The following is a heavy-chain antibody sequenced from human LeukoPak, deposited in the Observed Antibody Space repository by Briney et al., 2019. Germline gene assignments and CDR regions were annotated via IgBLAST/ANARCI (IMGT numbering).Heavy chain of an antibody. D-gene: IGHD5-12*01. CDR3: AKAGIVATMNADWFDP. CDR2: MNPNSGNT. J-gene: IGHJ5*02. CDR1: GYTFTSYD. V-gene: IGHV1-8*01. Sequence: ASVKVSCKASGYTFTSYDMNWVRQATGQGLEWMGWMNPNSGNTGYAQKFRGRVTMTRDTSISTAYMEMSSLRSEDTAVYYCAKAGIVATMNADWFDPWGQGTLVTVSS.